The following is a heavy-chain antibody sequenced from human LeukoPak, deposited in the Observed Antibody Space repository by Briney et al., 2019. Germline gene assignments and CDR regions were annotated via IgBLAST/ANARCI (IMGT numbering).Heavy chain of an antibody. CDR2: IIPIFGTA. D-gene: IGHD3-22*01. CDR3: ARTYYDSSGYYLLWFDP. Sequence: SVKVSCKASGGTFSSYAISWVRQAPGQGLEWMGGIIPIFGTANYAQKFQGRVTITADESTSTAYMELSSLRSEDTAVYYCARTYYDSSGYYLLWFDPWGQGTLVTVSS. V-gene: IGHV1-69*01. J-gene: IGHJ5*02. CDR1: GGTFSSYA.